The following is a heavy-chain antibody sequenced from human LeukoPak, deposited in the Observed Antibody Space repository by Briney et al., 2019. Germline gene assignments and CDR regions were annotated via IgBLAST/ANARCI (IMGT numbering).Heavy chain of an antibody. V-gene: IGHV5-51*01. CDR3: ARHLEDGSGSLDY. D-gene: IGHD3-10*01. J-gene: IGHJ4*02. CDR1: GYSFTSYW. CDR2: IYPGDSDT. Sequence: SRESLKISCKGSGYSFTSYWIGWVRQMPGKGLEWMGIIYPGDSDTRYSPSFQGQVTISADKPISAAYLQWSSLKASDTAMYYCARHLEDGSGSLDYWGQGTLVTVSS.